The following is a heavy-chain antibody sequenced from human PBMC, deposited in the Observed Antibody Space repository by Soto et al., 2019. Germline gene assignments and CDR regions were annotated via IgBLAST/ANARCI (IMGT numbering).Heavy chain of an antibody. CDR1: GYTFTGYY. V-gene: IGHV1-2*02. Sequence: GASVKVSCKASGYTFTGYYMHWVRQAPGQGLEWMGWINPNSGGTNYAQKFQGRVTMTRDTSISTAYMELSRLRSDDTAVYYCARGSFRLAVAGNGGFLGYWGQGTLVTVSS. J-gene: IGHJ4*02. D-gene: IGHD6-19*01. CDR3: ARGSFRLAVAGNGGFLGY. CDR2: INPNSGGT.